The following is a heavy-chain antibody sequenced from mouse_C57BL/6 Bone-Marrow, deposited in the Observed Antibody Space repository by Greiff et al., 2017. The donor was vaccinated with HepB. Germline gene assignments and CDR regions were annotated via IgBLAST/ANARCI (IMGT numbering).Heavy chain of an antibody. J-gene: IGHJ2*01. Sequence: QVQLQQPGAELVKPGASVKLSCKASGYTFTSYWMQWVKQRPGQGLEWIGEIDPSDSYTNYNQKFKGKATLTVDTSSSTAYMQLSSLTSEDSAVYYCARGPFPDFDYWGQGTTLTVSS. CDR3: ARGPFPDFDY. CDR2: IDPSDSYT. V-gene: IGHV1-50*01. CDR1: GYTFTSYW.